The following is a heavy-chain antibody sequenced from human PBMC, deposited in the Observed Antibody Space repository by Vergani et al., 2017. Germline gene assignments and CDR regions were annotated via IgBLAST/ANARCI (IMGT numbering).Heavy chain of an antibody. CDR2: MDYSGCT. CDR1: GYSAISTDYH. D-gene: IGHD2-15*01. J-gene: IGHJ4*02. V-gene: IGHV4-38-2*02. CDR3: ASKRGACRAAYCHSYDF. Sequence: QVQLQESGPGLVKPSETLSLTCTVSGYSAISTDYHWGWIRQPPGKGLEWIGSMDYSGCTSYNPSLESRISVSFETPKNQFSLRLTSVTAADTAVYYCASKRGACRAAYCHSYDFWGPGTLVGVSS.